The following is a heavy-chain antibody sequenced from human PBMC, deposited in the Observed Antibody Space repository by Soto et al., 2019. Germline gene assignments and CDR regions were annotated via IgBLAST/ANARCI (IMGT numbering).Heavy chain of an antibody. CDR1: GYTFTSYD. J-gene: IGHJ6*02. D-gene: IGHD3-3*01. CDR2: MNPHSGNT. V-gene: IGHV1-8*01. Sequence: ASGKVCCKASGYTFTSYDINWVRQATGQGLEWMGWMNPHSGNTGYAQKFQGRVTMTRDTSISTAYMELSSLRSEDTAVYYCARVRTPGLNRFGVVRSGMYVWRQGTTVTVSS. CDR3: ARVRTPGLNRFGVVRSGMYV.